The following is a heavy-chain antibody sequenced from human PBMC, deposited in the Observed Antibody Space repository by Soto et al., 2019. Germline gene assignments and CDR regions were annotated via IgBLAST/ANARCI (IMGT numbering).Heavy chain of an antibody. J-gene: IGHJ6*03. Sequence: PGESLKISCKGSGYSFTSYWIGWVRQMPGKGLEWMGIIYPGDSDTRYSPSFQGQVTISADKSISTAYLQWSSLKASDTAVYYCARDHSSSWYDYYYYMDVWGKGTTVTVSS. CDR3: ARDHSSSWYDYYYYMDV. D-gene: IGHD6-13*01. CDR1: GYSFTSYW. CDR2: IYPGDSDT. V-gene: IGHV5-51*01.